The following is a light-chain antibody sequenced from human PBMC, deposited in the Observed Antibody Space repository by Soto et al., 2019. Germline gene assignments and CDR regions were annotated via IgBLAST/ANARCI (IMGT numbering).Light chain of an antibody. Sequence: QSVLTQPPSVSGTPGQRVTISCSGSRXNIGSNTVNWYQDLPGTAPKLLVYDNHHRPSGVPDRFSGSKSGTSASLAISGLQSEDEAEYYCAAWDESLNAFYVFGTGTKVTVL. CDR1: RXNIGSNT. J-gene: IGLJ1*01. V-gene: IGLV1-44*01. CDR3: AAWDESLNAFYV. CDR2: DNH.